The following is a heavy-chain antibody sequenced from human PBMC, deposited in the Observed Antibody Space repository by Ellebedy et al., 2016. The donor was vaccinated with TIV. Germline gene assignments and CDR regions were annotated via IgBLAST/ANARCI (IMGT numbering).Heavy chain of an antibody. V-gene: IGHV3-33*01. CDR2: LWYDGSRE. CDR1: GFIFSTYG. Sequence: GESLKISCAASGFIFSTYGMHWVRQAPGKGLEWVAVLWYDGSREYYADSVKGRFTVSRDNSKNTLYLQMNSLRTEDTAVYYCATERSGYDFDYWGQGTLVTVSA. CDR3: ATERSGYDFDY. D-gene: IGHD5-12*01. J-gene: IGHJ4*02.